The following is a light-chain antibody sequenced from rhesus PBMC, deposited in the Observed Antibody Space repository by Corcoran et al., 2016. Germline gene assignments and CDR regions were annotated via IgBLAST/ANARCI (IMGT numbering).Light chain of an antibody. J-gene: IGKJ1*01. CDR3: MQALRSPWT. CDR2: LIS. Sequence: DIVMIQTPLSLPVTLGEPASISCRSSQSLIYSNGKTYLYWYLQKPDQSPQLLMSLISKRASGVPDKFSGSGAGTNFTLQISRVEAEDVGVYYCMQALRSPWTFGQGTKVEIK. CDR1: QSLIYSNGKTY. V-gene: IGKV2-82*02.